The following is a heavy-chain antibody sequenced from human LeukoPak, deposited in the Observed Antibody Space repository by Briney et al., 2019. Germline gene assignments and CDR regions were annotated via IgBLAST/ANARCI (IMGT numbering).Heavy chain of an antibody. CDR2: ISSSSSYI. Sequence: GGSLRLSCEASGFXFSSYSINWVRQAPGKGLEWVSSISSSSSYIYYADSVKGRFTISRDNAKNSLYLQMNSLRAEDTAVYYCASSAAAGTGGWFDPWGQGTLVTVSS. CDR1: GFXFSSYS. CDR3: ASSAAAGTGGWFDP. V-gene: IGHV3-21*01. J-gene: IGHJ5*02. D-gene: IGHD6-13*01.